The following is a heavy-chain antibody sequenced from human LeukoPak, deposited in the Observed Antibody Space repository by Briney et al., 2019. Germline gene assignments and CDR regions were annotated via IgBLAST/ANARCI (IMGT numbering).Heavy chain of an antibody. V-gene: IGHV3-23*01. CDR2: TSGGGDHT. CDR1: GFTFTNYA. Sequence: GGSLRLSCAASGFTFTNYAMTWARQAPGKGLEWVSATSGGGDHTYYADSVKGRFTISRDNSRNTLYLQMNGLRAEDTAVYYCAKLFYDITGYSPYFDYWGPGTLVAVSS. D-gene: IGHD2/OR15-2a*01. CDR3: AKLFYDITGYSPYFDY. J-gene: IGHJ4*02.